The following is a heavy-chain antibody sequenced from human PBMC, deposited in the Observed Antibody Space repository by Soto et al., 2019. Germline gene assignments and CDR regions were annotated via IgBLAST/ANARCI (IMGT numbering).Heavy chain of an antibody. D-gene: IGHD3-3*01. CDR3: ARRGRLYDFWSGYSHYFDY. V-gene: IGHV4-34*01. J-gene: IGHJ4*02. CDR1: GGSFSGYY. Sequence: TSETLSLTCAVYGGSFSGYYWSWIRQPPGKGLEWIGEINHSGSTNYNPSLKSRVTISVDTSKNQFSLKLSSVTAADTAVYYCARRGRLYDFWSGYSHYFDYWGQGTLVTVSS. CDR2: INHSGST.